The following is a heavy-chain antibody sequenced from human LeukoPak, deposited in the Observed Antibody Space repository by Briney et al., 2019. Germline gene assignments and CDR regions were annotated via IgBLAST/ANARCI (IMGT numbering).Heavy chain of an antibody. V-gene: IGHV4-59*08. Sequence: SETLSLTCTVSGGSISSYYWSWIRQPPGKGLEWIGYIYYSGSTKYNPSHKSRVSISVDTSKNQFSLKLSSVTAADTAVYYCARGAGAGYNLQPFDYWGQGTLVTVSS. CDR3: ARGAGAGYNLQPFDY. CDR2: IYYSGST. D-gene: IGHD5-24*01. CDR1: GGSISSYY. J-gene: IGHJ4*02.